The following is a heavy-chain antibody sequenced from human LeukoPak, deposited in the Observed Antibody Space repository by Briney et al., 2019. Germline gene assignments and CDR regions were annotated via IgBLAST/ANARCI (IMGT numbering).Heavy chain of an antibody. D-gene: IGHD5-12*01. Sequence: SETLSLTCTVSGGSISSYYWSWIRQPAGKGLEWIGTIFHSGGTYYNPSLRSRVTISVDTSKNQFSLKVRSATAADTAVYYCAREGNGYDLVDFDYWGQGALVTVSS. J-gene: IGHJ4*02. CDR3: AREGNGYDLVDFDY. CDR2: IFHSGGT. CDR1: GGSISSYY. V-gene: IGHV4-4*07.